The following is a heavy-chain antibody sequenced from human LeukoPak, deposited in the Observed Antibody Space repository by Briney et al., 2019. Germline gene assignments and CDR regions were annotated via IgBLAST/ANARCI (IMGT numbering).Heavy chain of an antibody. CDR2: ISGSGGST. D-gene: IGHD2-15*01. CDR1: GFTFSSYA. CDR3: AKAPCSRGSCYSRGYDY. V-gene: IGHV3-23*01. Sequence: PGGSLRLSCAASGFTFSSYAMSWVRQAPGKGLEWVSGISGSGGSTYYADSVKGRFTISRDNSKNTLYLQMNSLRAEDTAVYYCAKAPCSRGSCYSRGYDYWGQGTLVTVSS. J-gene: IGHJ4*02.